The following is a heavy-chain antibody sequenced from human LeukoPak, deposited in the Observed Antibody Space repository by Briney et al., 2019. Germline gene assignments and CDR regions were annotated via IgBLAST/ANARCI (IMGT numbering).Heavy chain of an antibody. CDR3: ARAAHYDSSGYYRPDY. V-gene: IGHV3-69-1*02. J-gene: IGHJ4*02. CDR2: FSSHGAK. D-gene: IGHD3-22*01. Sequence: FSSHGAKYYADFVKGRFTISRDNAKNSLDLQMNSLRAEDTAVYYCARAAHYDSSGYYRPDYWGQGTLVTVSS.